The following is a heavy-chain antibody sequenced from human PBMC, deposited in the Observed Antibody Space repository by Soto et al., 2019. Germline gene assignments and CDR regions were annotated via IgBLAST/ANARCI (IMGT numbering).Heavy chain of an antibody. Sequence: GGSLRLSCAASGFTFSSYAMHWVRQAPGKGLEWVAVISYDGSNKYYADSVKGRFTISRDNSKNTLYLQMNSLRAEDTAVYYCAREGFLTGSKLDYWGQGTLVTVSS. V-gene: IGHV3-30-3*01. CDR3: AREGFLTGSKLDY. CDR1: GFTFSSYA. J-gene: IGHJ4*02. CDR2: ISYDGSNK. D-gene: IGHD3-9*01.